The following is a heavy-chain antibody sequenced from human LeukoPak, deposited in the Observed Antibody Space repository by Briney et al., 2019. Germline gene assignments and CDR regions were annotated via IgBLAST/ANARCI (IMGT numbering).Heavy chain of an antibody. CDR1: GYSISSGYY. CDR2: IYHSGST. CDR3: ARTIRFLEWLPSYYYYYMDV. Sequence: SETLSLTCTVSGYSISSGYYWGWIRQPPGKGLEWIGSIYHSGSTNYNPSLKSRVTISVDTSKNQFSLKLSSVTAADTAVYYCARTIRFLEWLPSYYYYYMDVWGKGTTVTVSS. J-gene: IGHJ6*03. D-gene: IGHD3-3*01. V-gene: IGHV4-38-2*02.